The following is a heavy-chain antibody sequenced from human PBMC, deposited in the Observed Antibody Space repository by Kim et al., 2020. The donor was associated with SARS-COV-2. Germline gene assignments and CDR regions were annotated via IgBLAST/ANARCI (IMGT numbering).Heavy chain of an antibody. CDR1: GYTFTSYA. V-gene: IGHV7-4-1*02. Sequence: ASVKVSCKASGYTFTSYAMNWVRQAPGQGLEWMGWINTNTGNPTYAQGFTGRFVFSLDTSVSTAYLQISSLKAEDTAVYYCARGGDYVEYYYYYGMDVWGQGTTVTVSS. D-gene: IGHD2-21*02. J-gene: IGHJ6*02. CDR3: ARGGDYVEYYYYYGMDV. CDR2: INTNTGNP.